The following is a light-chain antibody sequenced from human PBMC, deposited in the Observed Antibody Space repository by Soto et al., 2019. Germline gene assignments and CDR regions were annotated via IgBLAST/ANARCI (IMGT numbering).Light chain of an antibody. CDR1: QSITSY. CDR2: GAS. CDR3: QQSYSTPRT. Sequence: DIQMTQSPSSLSASVGDRVTITCRASQSITSYLNWYQQKPGKAPELLIYGASSLKSGVPSRFSGSGSGTDFTLTISSLQPEDFATYYCQQSYSTPRTFGQGTKVEIK. J-gene: IGKJ1*01. V-gene: IGKV1-39*01.